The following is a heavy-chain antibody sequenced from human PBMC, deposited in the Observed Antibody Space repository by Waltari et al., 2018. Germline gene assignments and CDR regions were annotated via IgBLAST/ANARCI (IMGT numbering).Heavy chain of an antibody. CDR3: ARRSPSYCSSTSCYYLDY. CDR2: INHSGST. Sequence: QVQLQQWGAGLLKPSETLSLTCAVYGGSFSGYYWSWIRQPPGKGLEWIGEINHSGSTNYNPSLKSRVTISVDTSKNQFSLKLSSVTAADTAVYYCARRSPSYCSSTSCYYLDYWGQGTLVTVSS. D-gene: IGHD2-2*01. CDR1: GGSFSGYY. J-gene: IGHJ4*02. V-gene: IGHV4-34*01.